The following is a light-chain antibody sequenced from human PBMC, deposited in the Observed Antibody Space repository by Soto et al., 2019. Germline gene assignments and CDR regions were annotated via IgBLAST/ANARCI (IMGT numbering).Light chain of an antibody. J-gene: IGLJ1*01. CDR3: SSYTTSSTLVV. Sequence: QSALTQPASVSRSPGQSITISCTGTGSDVGGYNYVSWYQQHPGKAPKLMIFEVSNRPSGVSNRFSGSKSGNTASLTISGLLAEDEAHYYCSSYTTSSTLVVFGTGTKVTVL. CDR1: GSDVGGYNY. V-gene: IGLV2-14*01. CDR2: EVS.